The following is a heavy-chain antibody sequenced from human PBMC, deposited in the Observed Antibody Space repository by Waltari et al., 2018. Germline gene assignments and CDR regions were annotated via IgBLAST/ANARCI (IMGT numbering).Heavy chain of an antibody. CDR3: AAVPFRSGSYDY. Sequence: QMQLVQSGPEVKKPGTSVKVSCKASGFTFTSSAVQWVRQARGQRLEWIGWIVVGSGNTNYAQKFQERVTITRDMSTSTAYMELSSLRSEDTAVYYCAAVPFRSGSYDYWGQGTLVTVSS. V-gene: IGHV1-58*01. CDR2: IVVGSGNT. CDR1: GFTFTSSA. D-gene: IGHD1-26*01. J-gene: IGHJ4*02.